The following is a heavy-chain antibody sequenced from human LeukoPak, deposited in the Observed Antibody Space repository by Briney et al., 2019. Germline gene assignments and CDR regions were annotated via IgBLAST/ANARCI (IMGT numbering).Heavy chain of an antibody. Sequence: KPGGSLRLSCAASGFTFSSYTMNWDRQAPGKGLEWVSSISTSSRYKYYAESVKGLFTMSRDNAKNSLDLQMNSLRAEDTAVYYCARDPHPLGSNWYFDLWGRGTLVTVSS. CDR3: ARDPHPLGSNWYFDL. CDR2: ISTSSRYK. D-gene: IGHD1-26*01. J-gene: IGHJ2*01. CDR1: GFTFSSYT. V-gene: IGHV3-21*01.